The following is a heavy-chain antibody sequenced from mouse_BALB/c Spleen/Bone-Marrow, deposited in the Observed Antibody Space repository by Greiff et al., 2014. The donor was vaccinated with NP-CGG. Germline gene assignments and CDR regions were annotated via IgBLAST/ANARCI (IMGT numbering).Heavy chain of an antibody. CDR3: AAYYYGSSQFAY. CDR1: GFNIKDTY. V-gene: IGHV14-3*02. D-gene: IGHD1-1*01. J-gene: IGHJ3*01. CDR2: IDPANGNT. Sequence: EVQLQQSGAELAKPGASVKLSCTASGFNIKDTYMHWVKQRPEQGLEWIGGIDPANGNTKYDPKFQGKATITADTSSNTAYLQLSSLTSEDTAVYYCAAYYYGSSQFAYWGQGTLVTVSA.